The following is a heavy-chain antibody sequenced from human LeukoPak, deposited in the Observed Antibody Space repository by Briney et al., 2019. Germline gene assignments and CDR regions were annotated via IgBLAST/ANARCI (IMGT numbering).Heavy chain of an antibody. CDR1: GGTFSSYA. Sequence: SVKVSCKASGGTFSSYAISWVRQAPGQGLEWMGGIIPIFGTANYAQKFQGRVTITADESTSTAYMELSSLRSEDTAVHYCARVRLGELSSYLTYYYYYGMDVWGKGTTVTVSS. D-gene: IGHD3-16*02. J-gene: IGHJ6*04. CDR2: IIPIFGTA. V-gene: IGHV1-69*13. CDR3: ARVRLGELSSYLTYYYYYGMDV.